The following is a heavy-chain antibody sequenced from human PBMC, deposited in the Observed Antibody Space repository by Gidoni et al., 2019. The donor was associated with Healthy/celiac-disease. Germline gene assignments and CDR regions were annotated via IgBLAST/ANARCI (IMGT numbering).Heavy chain of an antibody. V-gene: IGHV3-23*01. J-gene: IGHJ4*02. CDR3: AKEEGPFDY. Sequence: EVQLLESGGGLVQPGGSLSLACAASGFTCGSYAMSWVPPAPGEGLEWFSAIRGSGGTTSYADSVKGRFPISRYNSKNTLYLQMNSLRAEATAVYYCAKEEGPFDYWGQGTLVTVSS. CDR2: IRGSGGTT. CDR1: GFTCGSYA.